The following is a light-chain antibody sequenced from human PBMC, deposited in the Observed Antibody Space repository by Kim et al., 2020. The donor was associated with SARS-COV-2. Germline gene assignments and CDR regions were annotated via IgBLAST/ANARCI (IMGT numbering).Light chain of an antibody. CDR1: SSNIGSNT. Sequence: QSVLTQPPSASGTPGQRVTISCSGSSSNIGSNTVNWYQQIPGAAPRLLIYTNNQRPAGVPDRFSGSNSGTSASLAISGLQSDDEADYFCAAWDDSLNDLLFGTGTKVTVL. V-gene: IGLV1-44*01. CDR3: AAWDDSLNDLL. J-gene: IGLJ1*01. CDR2: TNN.